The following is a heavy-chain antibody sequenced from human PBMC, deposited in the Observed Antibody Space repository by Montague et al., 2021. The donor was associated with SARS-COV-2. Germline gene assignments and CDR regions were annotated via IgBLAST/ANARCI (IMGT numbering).Heavy chain of an antibody. CDR3: ARYTSRMYGSFDY. CDR1: GFSLTTSAMC. D-gene: IGHD1-26*01. CDR2: IYWDDDK. V-gene: IGHV2-70*11. J-gene: IGHJ4*02. Sequence: PALVKPTQTLTLTCTFSGFSLTTSAMCVSWIRQPPGKAPEWLARIYWDDDKQYSPSLKARLTITKDTSRNQVVLTMTNVDPGDTGTYFCARYTSRMYGSFDYWGQGALVSVSS.